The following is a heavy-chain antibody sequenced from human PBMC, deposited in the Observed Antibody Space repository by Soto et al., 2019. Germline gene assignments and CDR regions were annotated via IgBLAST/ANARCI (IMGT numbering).Heavy chain of an antibody. Sequence: QVQLVQSGAEVKKPGASVKVSCKASGYTFTSYAMHWVRQAPGQRLEWMGWINAGNGNTKYSQKFQGRVTITRDTAASPAYMELSSLRSEDTAVYYCARDHISYGSGSSTAYYYYGMDVWGQGTTVTVSS. CDR1: GYTFTSYA. CDR2: INAGNGNT. J-gene: IGHJ6*02. CDR3: ARDHISYGSGSSTAYYYYGMDV. D-gene: IGHD3-10*01. V-gene: IGHV1-3*01.